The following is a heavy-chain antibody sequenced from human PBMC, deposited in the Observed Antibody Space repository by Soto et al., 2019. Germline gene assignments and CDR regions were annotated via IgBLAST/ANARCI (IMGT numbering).Heavy chain of an antibody. CDR3: ARELPQRQGRNMDV. CDR1: GGSMTSGDQY. D-gene: IGHD1-1*01. J-gene: IGHJ6*02. CDR2: INHRGSL. Sequence: SETLSLTCTVTGGSMTSGDQYWTWIRHRPGEGLEWFGYINHRGSLYYNPSLKSRVSMSVDTSKNQFSLNLSSVTAADTAVDYCARELPQRQGRNMDVWGQGTTVTVSS. V-gene: IGHV4-31*03.